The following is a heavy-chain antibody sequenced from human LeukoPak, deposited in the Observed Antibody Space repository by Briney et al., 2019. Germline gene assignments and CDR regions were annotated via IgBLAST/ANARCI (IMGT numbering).Heavy chain of an antibody. Sequence: SETLSLTCSVSGGSLRSYYWSWIRQPPGKGLEWIGYIYYSGSTNYNPSLKSRVTISVDTSKNQFSLKLSSVTAADTAVYYCARVVVAAGAFDIWGQGTMVTVSS. V-gene: IGHV4-59*08. J-gene: IGHJ3*02. CDR3: ARVVVAAGAFDI. D-gene: IGHD2-15*01. CDR2: IYYSGST. CDR1: GGSLRSYY.